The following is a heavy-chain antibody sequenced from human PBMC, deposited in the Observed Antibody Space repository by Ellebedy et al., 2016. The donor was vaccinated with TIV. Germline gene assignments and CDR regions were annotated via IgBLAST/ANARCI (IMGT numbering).Heavy chain of an antibody. V-gene: IGHV3-21*06. CDR3: SRGWSTPDS. Sequence: GESLKISCVASGFTFSNYNMNWVRQSPGKGLEWVSSIRSTGSDKYYAESVKGRFTISRDNAQDTLFLQMNSLRAEDTAVYFCSRGWSTPDSWGQGTLVTVSS. CDR2: IRSTGSDK. CDR1: GFTFSNYN. D-gene: IGHD2-15*01. J-gene: IGHJ4*02.